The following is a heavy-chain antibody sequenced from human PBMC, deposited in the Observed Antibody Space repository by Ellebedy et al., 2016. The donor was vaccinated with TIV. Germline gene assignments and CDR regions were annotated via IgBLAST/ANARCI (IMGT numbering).Heavy chain of an antibody. CDR1: GYSFTSYW. V-gene: IGHV5-51*01. D-gene: IGHD3-10*01. CDR2: IYPGDSDT. Sequence: ESLKISXKGSGYSFTSYWIGWVRQLPGKGLEWMGIIYPGDSDTRYSPSFQGQVTISADKSISTAYLQWSSLKASDTAMYYCARPVYYYGSGSYFFDYWGQGTLVTVSS. J-gene: IGHJ4*02. CDR3: ARPVYYYGSGSYFFDY.